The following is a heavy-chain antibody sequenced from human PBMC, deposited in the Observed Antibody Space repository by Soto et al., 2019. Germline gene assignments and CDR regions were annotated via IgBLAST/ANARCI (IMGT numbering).Heavy chain of an antibody. CDR1: GYTFTSYG. CDR3: ARPPPIRSGLVTTAY. V-gene: IGHV1-18*01. CDR2: ISAYNGNT. Sequence: GASVKVSCKASGYTFTSYGISWVRQAPGQGLEWMGWISAYNGNTNYAQKLQGRVTMTTDTSTSTAYMELRSLRSDDTAVYYCARPPPIRSGLVTTAYWGQGTLVTVSS. J-gene: IGHJ4*02. D-gene: IGHD3-9*01.